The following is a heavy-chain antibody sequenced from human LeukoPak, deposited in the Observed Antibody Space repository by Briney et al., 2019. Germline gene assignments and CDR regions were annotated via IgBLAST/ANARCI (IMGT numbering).Heavy chain of an antibody. J-gene: IGHJ4*02. Sequence: ASVKVSCKASGYTFTSYDINWVRQATGQGLEWMGWMNPNSGNTGYAQKFQGRVTMTRNTSISTAYMELSSLRSEDTAVYYCARGRGGDWWCGEFHDVDYWGQGTLVTVSS. CDR2: MNPNSGNT. V-gene: IGHV1-8*01. D-gene: IGHD3-10*01. CDR3: ARGRGGDWWCGEFHDVDY. CDR1: GYTFTSYD.